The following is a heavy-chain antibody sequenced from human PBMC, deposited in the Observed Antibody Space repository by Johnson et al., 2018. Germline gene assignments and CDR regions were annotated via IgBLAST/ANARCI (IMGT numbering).Heavy chain of an antibody. CDR1: GFTFSSYW. D-gene: IGHD1-26*01. CDR3: VTGRTLDF. Sequence: VQLLESGGGLVQPGESLRLSCVASGFTFSSYWMSWVRQAPGKGLEWVALISYGGDETFYADSVRGRFSISRDNFKKTVTLEMKSLRLEDTALYYCVTGRTLDFWGQGTQVTVSS. V-gene: IGHV3-30*03. CDR2: ISYGGDET. J-gene: IGHJ4*02.